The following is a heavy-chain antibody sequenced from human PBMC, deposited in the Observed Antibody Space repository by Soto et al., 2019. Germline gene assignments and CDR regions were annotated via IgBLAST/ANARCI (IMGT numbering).Heavy chain of an antibody. CDR2: IIPIIGTA. V-gene: IGHV1-69*01. CDR3: ASSIALEKYAFDI. Sequence: QVQLVQSGAEVKKPGSSVKVSCKASGGTFSSYAISWVRQAPGQGLEWMGGIIPIIGTANYAQTIQGRVTITADESTSTAYMQLSSLRSEDTAVYYSASSIALEKYAFDIWGQGTMVTVSS. J-gene: IGHJ3*02. D-gene: IGHD6-19*01. CDR1: GGTFSSYA.